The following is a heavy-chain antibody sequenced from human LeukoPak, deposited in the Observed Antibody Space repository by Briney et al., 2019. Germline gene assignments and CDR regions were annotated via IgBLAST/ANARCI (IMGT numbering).Heavy chain of an antibody. V-gene: IGHV4-61*02. J-gene: IGHJ3*02. CDR1: GGSISSGSYY. CDR3: AAAAQWPIPYHDAFDI. CDR2: IYTSGST. Sequence: SQTLSLTCTVSGGSISSGSYYWSWIRQPAGKGLEWIGRIYTSGSTNYNPSLKSRVTMSVDTSKNQFSLKLSSVTAADTAVYYCAAAAQWPIPYHDAFDIWGQGTMVTVSS. D-gene: IGHD6-13*01.